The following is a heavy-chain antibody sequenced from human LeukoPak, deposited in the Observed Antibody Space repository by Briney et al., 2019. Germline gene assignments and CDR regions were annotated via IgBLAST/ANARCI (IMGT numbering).Heavy chain of an antibody. J-gene: IGHJ4*02. CDR2: ISFDGTNK. D-gene: IGHD3-10*01. CDR1: GFTFTNYA. CDR3: ARDMYDNGWSSFDY. Sequence: PGGSLRLSCAASGFTFTNYAMHWVRQAPGKGLEWVAVISFDGTNKYYANSVQGRSTISRDNSKNTLYLQMNSLRAEDTALYYCARDMYDNGWSSFDYWGQGTLVTVSS. V-gene: IGHV3-30-3*01.